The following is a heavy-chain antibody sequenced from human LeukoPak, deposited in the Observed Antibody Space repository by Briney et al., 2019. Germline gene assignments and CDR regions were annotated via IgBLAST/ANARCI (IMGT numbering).Heavy chain of an antibody. V-gene: IGHV3-23*01. CDR1: GFTFSNYV. Sequence: GGSLRLSCAASGFTFSNYVMNWVRQAPGKGLEWVSAISRSGSGTYYATSVKGRLTISRDNSKNTLYLEINSLRADDTAVYYYAKGYNGYYLKPDYWGQGTLVTVSS. CDR2: ISRSGSGT. D-gene: IGHD3-3*01. CDR3: AKGYNGYYLKPDY. J-gene: IGHJ4*02.